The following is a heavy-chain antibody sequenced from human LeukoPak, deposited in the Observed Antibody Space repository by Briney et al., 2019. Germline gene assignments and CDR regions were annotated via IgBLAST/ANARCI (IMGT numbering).Heavy chain of an antibody. Sequence: SETLSLTCTVSGGSITGGSYYWAWIRQSPGKGLQWIGSVYYSGSTHYSSSLKSRVTISVDTSKNLFSLRLTSVTAADTAVYYCVRHDGRGGATMGALDSWGQGSLVTVSS. CDR3: VRHDGRGGATMGALDS. CDR2: VYYSGST. J-gene: IGHJ4*02. CDR1: GGSITGGSYY. V-gene: IGHV4-39*01. D-gene: IGHD5-12*01.